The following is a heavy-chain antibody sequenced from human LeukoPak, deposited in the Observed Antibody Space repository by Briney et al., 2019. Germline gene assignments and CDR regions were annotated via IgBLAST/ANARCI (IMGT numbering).Heavy chain of an antibody. CDR3: AGGRGVSSDWYFDS. J-gene: IGHJ4*02. CDR1: GFTFSTFA. D-gene: IGHD6-19*01. V-gene: IGHV3-21*01. Sequence: GGSLRLSCAASGFTFSTFAMNWVRQAPGKGLEWVSSISSSSSYIFYADSVKGRFTISRDNAKNSLYLQMSSLRAGDTAVYYCAGGRGVSSDWYFDSWGQGTLVTVSS. CDR2: ISSSSSYI.